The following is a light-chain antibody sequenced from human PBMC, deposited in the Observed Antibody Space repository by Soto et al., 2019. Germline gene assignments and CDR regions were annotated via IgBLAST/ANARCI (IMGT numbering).Light chain of an antibody. J-gene: IGKJ2*01. V-gene: IGKV4-1*01. CDR3: QQYYSTLMYT. CDR1: QSVLYSSNNKNY. Sequence: DIVMTQSPDSLAVSLGERATINCKSSQSVLYSSNNKNYLAWYQQKPGQPPKLLIYWASTRESGVPDRFSGSGSVTDFTHTISSLQAEDVAVYYCQQYYSTLMYTFGQGTKLEIK. CDR2: WAS.